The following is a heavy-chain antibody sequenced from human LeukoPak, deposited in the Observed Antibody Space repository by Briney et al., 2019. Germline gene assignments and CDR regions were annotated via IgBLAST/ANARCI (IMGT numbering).Heavy chain of an antibody. CDR1: GFTFGRYR. V-gene: IGHV3-21*01. CDR3: ARDLSLGNPGGFDY. J-gene: IGHJ4*02. Sequence: PGGSLRLSCAASGFTFGRYRMNWVRQAPGKGLEGVSTISSISHYIYYEDSVKGRFTISRDNAQKSMYLQMNSLRAEDTGVYYCARDLSLGNPGGFDYWGQGALVTVSS. CDR2: ISSISHYI. D-gene: IGHD3-16*01.